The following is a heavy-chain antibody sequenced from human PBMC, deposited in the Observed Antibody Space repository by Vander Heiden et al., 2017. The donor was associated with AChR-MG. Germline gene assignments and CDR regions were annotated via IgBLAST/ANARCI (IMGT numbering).Heavy chain of an antibody. V-gene: IGHV1-69*01. CDR1: GGTFSSYA. J-gene: IGHJ6*02. CDR3: ARGPTCHRLRGTSCQLDV. D-gene: IGHD2-2*01. CDR2: IIPIFGTA. Sequence: QVQLVQSGAEVKKPGSSVKVSCKASGGTFSSYAISWVRQAPGQGLEWMGGIIPIFGTANYAQKFQGRVTITADESTSTAYMELSSLRSEDTAVYYCARGPTCHRLRGTSCQLDVWGQGTTVTVSS.